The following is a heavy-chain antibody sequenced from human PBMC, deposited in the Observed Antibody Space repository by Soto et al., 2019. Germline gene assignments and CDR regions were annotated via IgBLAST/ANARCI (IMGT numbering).Heavy chain of an antibody. V-gene: IGHV1-69*12. J-gene: IGHJ6*02. CDR1: GGTFSSYA. CDR3: ARDQGRVRLGGNYYYGIDV. CDR2: IIPIFGTA. Sequence: QVQLVQSGAEVMQPGSSVRVSCKASGGTFSSYAISWVRQAPGQGLEWTGGIIPIFGTADYAKKFQGRVTITADESTTTAYVELSSLRSEDTAVYFCARDQGRVRLGGNYYYGIDVWGQGTTVTVSS. D-gene: IGHD5-12*01.